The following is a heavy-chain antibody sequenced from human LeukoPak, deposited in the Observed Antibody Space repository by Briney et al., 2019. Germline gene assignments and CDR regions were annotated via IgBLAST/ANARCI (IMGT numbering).Heavy chain of an antibody. V-gene: IGHV3-21*04. CDR3: AQMAARTPSWYFDL. D-gene: IGHD5-24*01. J-gene: IGHJ2*01. Sequence: PGGSLRLSCAASGFTFSSYSMNWVRQAPGKGLEWVSSISSSSSYIYYADSVKGRFTISRDNSKNTLYLQMNSLRAEDTAVYYCAQMAARTPSWYFDLWGRGTLVTVSS. CDR2: ISSSSSYI. CDR1: GFTFSSYS.